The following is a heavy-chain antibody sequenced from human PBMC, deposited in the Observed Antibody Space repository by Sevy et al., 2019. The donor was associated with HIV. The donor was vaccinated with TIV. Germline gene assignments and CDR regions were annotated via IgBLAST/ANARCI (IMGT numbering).Heavy chain of an antibody. CDR3: ARENTMIEEPGWFDP. CDR2: ISRSGRTI. CDR1: GFTFSDYY. D-gene: IGHD3-22*01. V-gene: IGHV3-11*01. Sequence: GGSLRLSCAASGFTFSDYYMSWIRQAPGKGLEWVSYISRSGRTINYADSVKGRFTISRDNAKNSLYLQINSLRAEDTAAYYCARENTMIEEPGWFDPWGQGTLVTVSS. J-gene: IGHJ5*02.